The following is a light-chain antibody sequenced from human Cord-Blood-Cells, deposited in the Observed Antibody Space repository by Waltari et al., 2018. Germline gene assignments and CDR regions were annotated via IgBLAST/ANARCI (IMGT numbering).Light chain of an antibody. CDR2: SNN. CDR3: AAWDDSLNGHAV. J-gene: IGLJ7*01. CDR1: SSNIGSNT. Sequence: LTQPPSASGTPGQRVTISCSGSSSNIGSNTVNWYQQLPGTAPKLLIYSNNQRPPGVPDRVSGSKSGTSASLAISGLQSEDEADYYCAAWDDSLNGHAVFGGGTQLTVL. V-gene: IGLV1-44*01.